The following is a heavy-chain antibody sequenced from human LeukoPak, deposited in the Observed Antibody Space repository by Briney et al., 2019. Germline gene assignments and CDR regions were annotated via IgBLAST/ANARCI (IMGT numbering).Heavy chain of an antibody. J-gene: IGHJ4*02. CDR1: GGSFSGYY. Sequence: SETLSLTCAVYGGSFSGYYWSWIRQPPGKGLEWIGEINHSGSTNYNPSLKSRVTISVDTSKNQFSLKLSSVTAADTAVYYCARGPTTYYNFWSGPVFDYWGQGTLVTVSS. D-gene: IGHD3-3*01. V-gene: IGHV4-34*01. CDR2: INHSGST. CDR3: ARGPTTYYNFWSGPVFDY.